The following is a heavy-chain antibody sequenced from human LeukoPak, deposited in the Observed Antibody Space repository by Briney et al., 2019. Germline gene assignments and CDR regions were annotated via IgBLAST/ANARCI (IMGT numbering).Heavy chain of an antibody. J-gene: IGHJ3*02. Sequence: PSETLALTCTVSGGSISSGGYYWSWIRQHPGKGLEWIGYIYYSGSTYYNPSLKSRVTISVDTSKNQFSLKLSSVTAADTAVYYCARAYYYDSSGYPATDAFDIWGQGTMLTVSS. D-gene: IGHD3-22*01. V-gene: IGHV4-31*03. CDR1: GGSISSGGYY. CDR2: IYYSGST. CDR3: ARAYYYDSSGYPATDAFDI.